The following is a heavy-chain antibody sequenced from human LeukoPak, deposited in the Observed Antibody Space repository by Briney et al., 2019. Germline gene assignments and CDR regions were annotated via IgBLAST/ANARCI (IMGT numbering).Heavy chain of an antibody. CDR1: GYTFTGYY. CDR3: ARISFSYDSSGYYYKYFQH. V-gene: IGHV1-2*02. D-gene: IGHD3-22*01. J-gene: IGHJ1*01. Sequence: ASVKVSCKASGYTFTGYYMHWVRQAPGQGLEWMGWINPNSGGTNYAQKFQGRVTMTRDTSISTAYMELSRPRSDDTAVYYCARISFSYDSSGYYYKYFQHWGQGTLVTVSS. CDR2: INPNSGGT.